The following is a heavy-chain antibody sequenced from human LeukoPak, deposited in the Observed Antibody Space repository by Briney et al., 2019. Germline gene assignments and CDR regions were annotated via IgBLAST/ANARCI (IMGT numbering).Heavy chain of an antibody. CDR1: GYTFTSYD. J-gene: IGHJ4*02. V-gene: IGHV1-8*01. CDR3: ATSYDYGDYDDY. Sequence: ASVKVSCKASGYTFTSYDINWVRQATGQGLEWMGWMNPNSGKTGYAQKFQGRVTMTRNTSISTAYMELSSLRSEDTAVYYCATSYDYGDYDDYWGQGTLVTVSS. CDR2: MNPNSGKT. D-gene: IGHD4-17*01.